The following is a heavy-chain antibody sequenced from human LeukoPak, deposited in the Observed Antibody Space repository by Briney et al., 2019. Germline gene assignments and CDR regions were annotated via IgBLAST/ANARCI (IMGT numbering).Heavy chain of an antibody. CDR2: ISSSGSTI. CDR1: GFTFSDYY. V-gene: IGHV3-11*01. D-gene: IGHD2-15*01. CDR3: AKDALGSPLLAFDY. Sequence: GGSLRLSCAASGFTFSDYYMSWIRQAPGKGLEWVSYISSSGSTIYYADSVKGRFTISRDNSKNTLYLQMNSLRAEDTAVYYCAKDALGSPLLAFDYWGQGTLVTVSS. J-gene: IGHJ4*02.